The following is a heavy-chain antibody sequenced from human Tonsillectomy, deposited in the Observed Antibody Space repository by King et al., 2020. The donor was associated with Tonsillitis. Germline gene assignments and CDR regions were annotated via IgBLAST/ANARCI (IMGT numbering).Heavy chain of an antibody. CDR1: DGSISSYY. CDR3: AREHDYSYDY. Sequence: VQLQESGPGLVKPSETLSLTCTVSDGSISSYYWSWIRQPPGKGLEWIGYIYYSGSTNYNPALKSRITISVDTSKNHFSLRLHSVTAADTAMYYCAREHDYSYDYWGQRTRVTVSS. V-gene: IGHV4-59*01. D-gene: IGHD4-11*01. CDR2: IYYSGST. J-gene: IGHJ4*02.